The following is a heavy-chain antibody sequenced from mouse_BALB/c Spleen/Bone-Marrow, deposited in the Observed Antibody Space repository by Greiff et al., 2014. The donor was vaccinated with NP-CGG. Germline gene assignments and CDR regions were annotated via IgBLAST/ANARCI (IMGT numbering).Heavy chain of an antibody. D-gene: IGHD1-1*01. CDR2: INPDSTTI. Sequence: DVKLVESGGGLVQPGGSLKLSCAASGFDFSGYWMRWVRQAPGKGLEWIGEINPDSTTINYAPSRKDKFIISRDNAKNTLFLQMSKVRSEDTALYYCARLSYYGRFAYWGQGTLVTVSA. J-gene: IGHJ3*01. CDR3: ARLSYYGRFAY. V-gene: IGHV4-1*02. CDR1: GFDFSGYW.